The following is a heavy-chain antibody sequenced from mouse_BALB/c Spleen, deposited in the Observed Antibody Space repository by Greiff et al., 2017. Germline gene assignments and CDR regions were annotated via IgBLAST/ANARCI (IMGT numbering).Heavy chain of an antibody. Sequence: EVKLQESGAELVRPGASVKLSCTASGFNIKDYYMHWVKQRPEQGLEWIGWIDPENGDTEYAPKFQGKATMTADTSSNTAYLQLSSLTSEDTAVYYCNHGSSYWYFDVWGAGTTVTVSS. CDR1: GFNIKDYY. CDR2: IDPENGDT. CDR3: NHGSSYWYFDV. J-gene: IGHJ1*01. D-gene: IGHD1-1*01. V-gene: IGHV14-4*02.